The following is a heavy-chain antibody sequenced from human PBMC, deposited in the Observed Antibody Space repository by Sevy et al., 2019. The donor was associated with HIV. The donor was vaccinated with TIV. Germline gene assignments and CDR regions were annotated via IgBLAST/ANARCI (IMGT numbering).Heavy chain of an antibody. V-gene: IGHV3-30*02. CDR3: ARDHNTGWCNWFDP. D-gene: IGHD3-9*01. J-gene: IGHJ5*02. Sequence: GGSLRLSCEVSGFNVNNYGMHWVRQAPGKGLEWVAMVPYGGSKSHYVDSVKGRFTISRDYSENTLYLQMNNLRVEDTAVYYCARDHNTGWCNWFDPWGQGTLVTVSS. CDR2: VPYGGSKS. CDR1: GFNVNNYG.